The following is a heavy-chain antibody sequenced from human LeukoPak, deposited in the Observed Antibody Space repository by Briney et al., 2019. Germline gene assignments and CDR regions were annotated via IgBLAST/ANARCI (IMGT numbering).Heavy chain of an antibody. CDR3: ARHDYLGD. Sequence: PGGSLRLSCAASGFIFSDHFMAWVRQAPGKGLEWVALIKIDGRTYYPDSVKGRFTVSRDISRSMVYLQMNSLRVDDTAVYYCARHDYLGDWGQGTLVTVSS. CDR1: GFIFSDHF. J-gene: IGHJ4*02. V-gene: IGHV3-53*01. CDR2: IKIDGRT.